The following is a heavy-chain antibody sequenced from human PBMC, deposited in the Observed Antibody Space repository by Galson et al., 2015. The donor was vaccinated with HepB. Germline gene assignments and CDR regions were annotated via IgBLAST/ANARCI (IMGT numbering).Heavy chain of an antibody. Sequence: PALVKRTQTLTLTCTFSGFSLSTSEEGVGGACIRQPPGKALEWLALIYWDDDQRYSPSLKNRLTITKDSSKDQVVLIMTRLDPMDTATYFCAHIRDSASVRFDSWGQGAQVTVSS. V-gene: IGHV2-5*02. CDR1: GFSLSTSEEG. CDR2: IYWDDDQ. D-gene: IGHD4-17*01. CDR3: AHIRDSASVRFDS. J-gene: IGHJ4*02.